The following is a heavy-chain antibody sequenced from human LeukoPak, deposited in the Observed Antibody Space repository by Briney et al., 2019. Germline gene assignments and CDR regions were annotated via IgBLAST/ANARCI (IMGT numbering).Heavy chain of an antibody. CDR3: ARDRHLASAAFDY. CDR2: ISYDGSNK. V-gene: IGHV3-30*04. D-gene: IGHD2-21*01. J-gene: IGHJ4*02. Sequence: GGSLRLSCAASGFTFSSYAMHWVRQAPGKGLEWVAVISYDGSNKYYADSVKGRFTISRDNYKNALFLQMNSLRAEDTAVYYCARDRHLASAAFDYWGQGTLVTVSS. CDR1: GFTFSSYA.